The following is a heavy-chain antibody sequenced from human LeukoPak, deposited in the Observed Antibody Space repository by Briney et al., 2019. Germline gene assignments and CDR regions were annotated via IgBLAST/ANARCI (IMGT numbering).Heavy chain of an antibody. CDR3: ARSPYRNYPYYFDY. J-gene: IGHJ4*02. D-gene: IGHD4-11*01. CDR2: IYYSGST. Sequence: PSETLSLTCTVSGGSISSSSYYWGWIRQPPGKGLEWIGSIYYSGSTYYNPSLKSRVTISVDTSKNQFSLKLSSVTAADTAVYYCARSPYRNYPYYFDYWGQGTLVTVSS. V-gene: IGHV4-39*01. CDR1: GGSISSSSYY.